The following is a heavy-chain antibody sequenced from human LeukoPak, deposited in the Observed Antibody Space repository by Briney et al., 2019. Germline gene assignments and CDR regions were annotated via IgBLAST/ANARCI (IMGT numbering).Heavy chain of an antibody. J-gene: IGHJ5*02. CDR3: AKGSIWFGELLT. D-gene: IGHD3-10*01. V-gene: IGHV3-33*06. Sequence: GGSLRLXCAASGFTCSSYGMHWVRQAPGKGLEWVAVIWYDGSNKYYADSVKGRFTISRDNSKNTLYLQMNSLRAEDMAVYYCAKGSIWFGELLTWGQGTLVAASS. CDR2: IWYDGSNK. CDR1: GFTCSSYG.